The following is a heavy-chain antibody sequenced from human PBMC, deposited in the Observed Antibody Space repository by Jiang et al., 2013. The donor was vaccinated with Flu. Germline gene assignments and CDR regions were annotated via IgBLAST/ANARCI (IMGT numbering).Heavy chain of an antibody. V-gene: IGHV1-3*01. CDR1: GYTFTSYA. D-gene: IGHD6-13*01. CDR2: INAGNGNT. Sequence: GAEVKKPGASVKVSCKASGYTFTSYAMHWVRQAPGQRLEWMGWINAGNGNTKYSQKFQGRVTITRDTSASTAYMELSSLRSEDTAVYYCGVAYSSSGLYYFDYWGQGTLVTVSS. J-gene: IGHJ4*02. CDR3: GVAYSSSGLYYFDY.